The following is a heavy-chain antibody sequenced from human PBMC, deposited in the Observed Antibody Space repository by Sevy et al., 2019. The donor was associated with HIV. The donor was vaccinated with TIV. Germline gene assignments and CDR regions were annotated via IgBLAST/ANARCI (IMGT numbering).Heavy chain of an antibody. CDR2: IKSKTDGGTT. CDR1: GFTFSNAW. Sequence: GGSLRLSCAASGFTFSNAWMSWDRQAPGKGLEWVGRIKSKTDGGTTDYAAPVKGRFTISRDDSKNTLYLQMNSLKTEDTAVYYCTTFLYYYDSSGYSIDAFDIWGQGTMVTVSS. D-gene: IGHD3-22*01. CDR3: TTFLYYYDSSGYSIDAFDI. J-gene: IGHJ3*02. V-gene: IGHV3-15*01.